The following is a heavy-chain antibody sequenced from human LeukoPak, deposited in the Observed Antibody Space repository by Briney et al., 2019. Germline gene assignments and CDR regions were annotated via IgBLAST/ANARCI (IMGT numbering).Heavy chain of an antibody. V-gene: IGHV3-7*01. CDR2: IKQDGSEK. CDR1: GFTFSSYW. D-gene: IGHD2-15*01. Sequence: PGGSLRLSCAAPGFTFSSYWMSWVRQAPGKGLEWVANIKQDGSEKYYVDSVKGRFTISRDNAKNSLYLQMNSLRAEDTAVYYCARLGYCSGGSCYNWFDPWGQGTLVTVSS. J-gene: IGHJ5*02. CDR3: ARLGYCSGGSCYNWFDP.